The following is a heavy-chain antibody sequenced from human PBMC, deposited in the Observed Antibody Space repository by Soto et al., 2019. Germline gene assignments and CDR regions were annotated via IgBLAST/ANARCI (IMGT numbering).Heavy chain of an antibody. Sequence: PGGSLRLSCAASGFTFSSYGMHWVRQAPGKGLEWVAIISYDGSNKYYADSVKGRFTISRDNSKNTLYLQMNSLRAEDTAVYYCAKESQVRYYYDSSGYYFHWGQGTLVTVSS. D-gene: IGHD3-22*01. CDR1: GFTFSSYG. CDR2: ISYDGSNK. V-gene: IGHV3-30*18. J-gene: IGHJ4*02. CDR3: AKESQVRYYYDSSGYYFH.